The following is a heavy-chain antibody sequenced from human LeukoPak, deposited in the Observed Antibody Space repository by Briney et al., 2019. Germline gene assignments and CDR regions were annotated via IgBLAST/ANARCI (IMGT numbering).Heavy chain of an antibody. J-gene: IGHJ4*02. Sequence: SETLSLTCTVSGGSISSYYWSWIRQPPGKGLEWIGYIYYSGSTNYNPSLKSRVTISVDTSKNQFSLKLSSVTAADTAVYYCANTENLNYYDSSGYFAYWGQGTLVTVSS. D-gene: IGHD3-22*01. V-gene: IGHV4-59*01. CDR2: IYYSGST. CDR3: ANTENLNYYDSSGYFAY. CDR1: GGSISSYY.